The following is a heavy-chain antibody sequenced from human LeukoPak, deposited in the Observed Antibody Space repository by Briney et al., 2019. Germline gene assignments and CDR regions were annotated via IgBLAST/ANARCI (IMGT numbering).Heavy chain of an antibody. CDR3: ARVGVLPYYYYGMDV. D-gene: IGHD3-16*01. Sequence: SETLSLTCTVSGGPISSYYWSWIRQPPGKGLEWIGYIYYSGSTNYNPSLKSRVTISVDTSKNQFSLKLSSVTAADTAVYYCARVGVLPYYYYGMDVWGQGTTVTVSS. V-gene: IGHV4-59*01. CDR1: GGPISSYY. CDR2: IYYSGST. J-gene: IGHJ6*02.